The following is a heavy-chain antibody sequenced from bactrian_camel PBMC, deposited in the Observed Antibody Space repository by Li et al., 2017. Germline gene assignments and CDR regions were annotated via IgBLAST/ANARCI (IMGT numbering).Heavy chain of an antibody. CDR1: GFIFRDHY. CDR3: AQGGSWGGYNY. CDR2: INNNGGTT. J-gene: IGHJ4*01. V-gene: IGHV3S40*01. Sequence: DVQLVESGGGSVQAGGSLRLSCAASGFIFRDHYMSRVRQAPGKGLEWVSAINNNGGTTYYADSVKGRFTISRDIAKNTLYLQMNSLKTEDTAVYYCAQGGSWGGYNYWGQGTQVTVS. D-gene: IGHD6*01.